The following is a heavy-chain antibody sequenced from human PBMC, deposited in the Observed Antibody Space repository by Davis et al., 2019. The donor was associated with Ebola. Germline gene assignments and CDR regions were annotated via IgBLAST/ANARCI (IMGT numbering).Heavy chain of an antibody. J-gene: IGHJ3*01. D-gene: IGHD6-19*01. CDR2: VSYDESNI. CDR1: GFTFSSFA. CDR3: AKTRSDWWNDALDL. V-gene: IGHV3-30-3*01. Sequence: GGSLRLSCAASGFTFSSFAMHWVRQAPGKGLEWLAVVSYDESNIYYAESVKGRFTISRDNSMDRLYLQMSSLRTEDTAVYFCAKTRSDWWNDALDLWGQGTKVTVSS.